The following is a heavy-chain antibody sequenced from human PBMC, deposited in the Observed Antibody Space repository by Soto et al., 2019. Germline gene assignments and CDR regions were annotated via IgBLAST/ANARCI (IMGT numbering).Heavy chain of an antibody. V-gene: IGHV1-18*01. Sequence: QVQLVQSGAEVKKPGASVKVSCKASGYTFTSYGISWVRQAPGQGLEWMGWISAYNGNTNYAQKLQGRVTMTTDTSTRTAYMELRSLRSDDTAVYYCARDHDSGYDLEVVYFDYWGQGTLVTVSS. D-gene: IGHD5-12*01. J-gene: IGHJ4*02. CDR1: GYTFTSYG. CDR3: ARDHDSGYDLEVVYFDY. CDR2: ISAYNGNT.